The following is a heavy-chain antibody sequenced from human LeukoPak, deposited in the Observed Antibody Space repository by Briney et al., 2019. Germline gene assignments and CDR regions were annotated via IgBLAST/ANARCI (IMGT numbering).Heavy chain of an antibody. CDR3: ARDDYDSSGYYRLN. Sequence: SETLSLTCAVYGGSFSGYYWSWIRQPPGKGLEWIGEINHSGSTNYNPSLKSRVNISVDTSKNQFSLKLSSVTAADTAVYYCARDDYDSSGYYRLNWGQGTLVTVSS. CDR2: INHSGST. J-gene: IGHJ4*02. CDR1: GGSFSGYY. V-gene: IGHV4-34*01. D-gene: IGHD3-22*01.